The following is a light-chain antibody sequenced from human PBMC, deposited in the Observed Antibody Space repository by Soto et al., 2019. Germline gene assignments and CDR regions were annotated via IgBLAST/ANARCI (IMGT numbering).Light chain of an antibody. CDR3: QLDGNLPR. CDR1: QNINSD. V-gene: IGKV3D-15*01. CDR2: ASV. J-gene: IGKJ5*01. Sequence: ILITKSPTTLSVSAGERSTRSCRSSQNINSDLAWYQQKPGQAPRLLIYASVTRATGIPDRFSGSASGTDFTLTINRLEPEDFAVYYCQLDGNLPRFGHGTRLEIK.